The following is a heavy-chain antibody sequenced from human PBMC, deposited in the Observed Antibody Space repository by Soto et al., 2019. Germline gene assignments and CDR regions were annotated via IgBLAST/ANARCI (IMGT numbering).Heavy chain of an antibody. CDR3: ARRGPGTYFDY. V-gene: IGHV3-23*01. Sequence: PGGSLRLSCAASGFTFTTYAMSWVRQAPGKGLEWVSAISGSGDSTYYADSVKGRFTISRDNSKNTLYLQMNSLRTEDTAVYYCARRGPGTYFDYWGQGTLVTVSS. J-gene: IGHJ4*02. CDR2: ISGSGDST. CDR1: GFTFTTYA. D-gene: IGHD6-13*01.